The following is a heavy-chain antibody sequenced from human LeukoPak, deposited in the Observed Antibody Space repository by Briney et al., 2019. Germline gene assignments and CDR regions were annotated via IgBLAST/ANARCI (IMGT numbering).Heavy chain of an antibody. J-gene: IGHJ4*02. CDR3: ARVVSDWYMDY. CDR2: IDPTDSYT. D-gene: IGHD6-19*01. Sequence: GESLKISFQGSGYRFTTYWINGVRQVPGKGREWMGRIDPTDSYTNYSTSFQGHVTISVDKSISTAFLQWSSLKASDTAMYYCARVVSDWYMDYWGQATLVTVSS. V-gene: IGHV5-10-1*01. CDR1: GYRFTTYW.